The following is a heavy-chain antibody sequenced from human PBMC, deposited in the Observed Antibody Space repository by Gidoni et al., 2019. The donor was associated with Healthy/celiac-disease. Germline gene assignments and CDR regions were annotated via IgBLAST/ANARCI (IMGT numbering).Heavy chain of an antibody. D-gene: IGHD3-22*01. CDR3: ARERVDYYDRAFDI. Sequence: QVQLQESGPGLVKPSQTLSLTCTVSGGSISSGGYYWSWIRQHPGKGLEWMGYIYYSGSTYYNPSLKSRVTISVDTSKNQFSLKLSSVTAADTAVYYCARERVDYYDRAFDIWGQGTMVTVSS. J-gene: IGHJ3*02. CDR1: GGSISSGGYY. V-gene: IGHV4-31*03. CDR2: IYYSGST.